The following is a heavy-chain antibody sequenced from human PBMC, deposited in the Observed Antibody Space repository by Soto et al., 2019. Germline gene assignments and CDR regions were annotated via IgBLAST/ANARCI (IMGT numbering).Heavy chain of an antibody. CDR1: GLTFSTFG. CDR2: ISGSGGNT. D-gene: IGHD6-13*01. Sequence: GGSLRLSCAASGLTFSTFGTSWVRQGPGKGLEWVSTISGSGGNTFYADSVKGRFTMSRDNSKNTLYLQMKSLRAEDTAVYYCAKDSSSWGYYYYGLDVWGQGTTVTVSS. CDR3: AKDSSSWGYYYYGLDV. J-gene: IGHJ6*02. V-gene: IGHV3-23*01.